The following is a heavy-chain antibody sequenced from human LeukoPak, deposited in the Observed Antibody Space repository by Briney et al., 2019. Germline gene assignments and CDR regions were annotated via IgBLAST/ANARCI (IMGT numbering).Heavy chain of an antibody. Sequence: SETVSLTCAVYGGSFSGYYWSRIRQPPGKGLEWIGEINHSGSTNYNPSLKSRVTISVDTSKNQFSLKLSSVTAADTAVYYCARVHCSSTSCFRYYYYGMDVWGQGTTVTVSS. CDR2: INHSGST. V-gene: IGHV4-34*01. D-gene: IGHD2-2*01. J-gene: IGHJ6*02. CDR3: ARVHCSSTSCFRYYYYGMDV. CDR1: GGSFSGYY.